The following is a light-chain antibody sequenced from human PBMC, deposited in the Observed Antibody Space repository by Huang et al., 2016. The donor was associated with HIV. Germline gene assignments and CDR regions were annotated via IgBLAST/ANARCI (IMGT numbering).Light chain of an antibody. CDR3: QQYGSSPGT. J-gene: IGKJ1*01. Sequence: EIVLTQSPGTLSLSPGESATLSCRASQSIRNNYLAWYRQKPGQAPRLLIYGASSRATGIPDRFSGNGSGTDFTLNINRLEPEDFAVYFCQQYGSSPGTFGQGTKVEIK. CDR1: QSIRNNY. V-gene: IGKV3-20*01. CDR2: GAS.